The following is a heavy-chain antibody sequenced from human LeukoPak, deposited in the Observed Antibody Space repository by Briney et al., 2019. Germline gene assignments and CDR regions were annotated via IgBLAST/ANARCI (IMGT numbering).Heavy chain of an antibody. D-gene: IGHD3-10*01. CDR3: ASTYYYGSGSRYAFDI. V-gene: IGHV4-4*07. CDR1: GGSISSYY. J-gene: IGHJ3*02. CDR2: IYTSGST. Sequence: SETLSLTCTVSGGSISSYYWSWIRQPAGKGLEWIGRIYTSGSTNYNPSLKSRVTMSVDTSKNQFSLKLSSVTAADTAVYYCASTYYYGSGSRYAFDIWGQGTMVTVSS.